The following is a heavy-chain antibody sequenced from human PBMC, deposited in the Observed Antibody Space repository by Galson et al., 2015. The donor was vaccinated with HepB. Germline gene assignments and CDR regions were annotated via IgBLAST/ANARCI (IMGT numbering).Heavy chain of an antibody. V-gene: IGHV3-73*01. CDR3: TRLADFSGYSSS. J-gene: IGHJ4*02. D-gene: IGHD6-13*01. CDR1: GFTFSGSA. Sequence: SLRLSCAASGFTFSGSAIHWVRQTSGKGLEWVGRSRSKDSNYATAYAASLKGRFSISRDDSKNTAYLHMRSLKTEDTAVYFCTRLADFSGYSSSWGQGTLVTVSS. CDR2: SRSKDSNYAT.